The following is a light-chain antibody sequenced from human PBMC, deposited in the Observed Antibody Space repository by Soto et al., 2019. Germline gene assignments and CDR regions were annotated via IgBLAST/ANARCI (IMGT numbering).Light chain of an antibody. V-gene: IGKV1-5*03. Sequence: DIEMTQYPSTLSASVGDSVSITCRASQSISGWLAWYQQKPGKAPDLLIYEASSLESGVPSRFSGCGSGTEFTLNISSLQPDDSATYYCQQYNSYPLTCGGGTRVEIK. CDR3: QQYNSYPLT. CDR1: QSISGW. CDR2: EAS. J-gene: IGKJ4*01.